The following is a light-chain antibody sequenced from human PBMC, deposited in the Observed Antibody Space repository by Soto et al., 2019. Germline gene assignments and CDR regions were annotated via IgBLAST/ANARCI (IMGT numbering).Light chain of an antibody. Sequence: EIVLTQSPATLSLSPGERATLSCRASQRVSSDLAWYQPKPGQAPRLLIYDASNRATGIPARFSGSGSGTDFTLTISSLEPEDFAVYYGQQRSNWPPSITFGQGTRLEI. CDR2: DAS. CDR3: QQRSNWPPSIT. V-gene: IGKV3-11*01. J-gene: IGKJ5*01. CDR1: QRVSSD.